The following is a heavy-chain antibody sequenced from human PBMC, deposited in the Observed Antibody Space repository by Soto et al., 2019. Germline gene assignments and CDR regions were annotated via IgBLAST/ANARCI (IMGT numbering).Heavy chain of an antibody. J-gene: IGHJ4*02. CDR1: GFAISRGYY. CDR2: IYPSVSS. CDR3: VRAPNFFDM. Sequence: SETLSLTCSVSGFAISRGYYWSWVRQPPGKGLEWIGSIYPSVSSYHNPSLATRLGLSIDASKNQFTLNLTSVTAADTALYYCVRAPNFFDMWGQGTLVTVSS. D-gene: IGHD2-8*01. V-gene: IGHV4-38-2*02.